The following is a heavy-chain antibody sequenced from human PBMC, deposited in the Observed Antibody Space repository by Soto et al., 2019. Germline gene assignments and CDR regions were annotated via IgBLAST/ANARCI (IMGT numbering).Heavy chain of an antibody. D-gene: IGHD1-1*01. Sequence: GGSLRLSCAASGFTFSSYSMNWVRQAPGKGLEWVSYISSSSSTIYYADSVKGRFTISRDNAKNSLYLQMNSLRAEDTAVYYCARESRTTGTTYYYYYMDVWGKGTTVTVSS. J-gene: IGHJ6*03. CDR1: GFTFSSYS. V-gene: IGHV3-48*01. CDR2: ISSSSSTI. CDR3: ARESRTTGTTYYYYYMDV.